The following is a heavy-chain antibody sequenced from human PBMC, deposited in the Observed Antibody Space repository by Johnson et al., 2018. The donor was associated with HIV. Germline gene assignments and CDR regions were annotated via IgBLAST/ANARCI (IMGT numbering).Heavy chain of an antibody. V-gene: IGHV3-30*02. CDR1: GFTFSRFG. CDR2: IRYDGTNR. D-gene: IGHD2-21*01. CDR3: AKPSRALLASFDI. J-gene: IGHJ3*02. Sequence: QVQLVESGGGVVQPGGSLRLSCETSGFTFSRFGMHWVRQAPGKGLEWVAFIRYDGTNRFYADSVKGRFTISRDNAKSTLYLQLNSLIAEDTAVFYCAKPSRALLASFDIWGHGTMVTVSS.